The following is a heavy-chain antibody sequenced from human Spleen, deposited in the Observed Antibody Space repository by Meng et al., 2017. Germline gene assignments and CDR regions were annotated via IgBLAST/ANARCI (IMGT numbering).Heavy chain of an antibody. Sequence: GESLKISCAASGFTFSTYSMNWVRQAPGKGLEWVSSITSSSSYIYYADSVKGRFIISRDNAKNSLYLQMNSLRADDTAVYYCARDEGGRIWFGELFGAFDIWGQGTRVTVSS. CDR3: ARDEGGRIWFGELFGAFDI. D-gene: IGHD3-10*01. J-gene: IGHJ3*02. V-gene: IGHV3-21*01. CDR1: GFTFSTYS. CDR2: ITSSSSYI.